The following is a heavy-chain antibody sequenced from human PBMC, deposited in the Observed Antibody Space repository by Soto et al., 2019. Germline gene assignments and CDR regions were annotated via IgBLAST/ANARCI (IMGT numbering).Heavy chain of an antibody. J-gene: IGHJ4*02. CDR1: GGSISSYY. V-gene: IGHV4-59*08. D-gene: IGHD3-10*01. CDR3: ARHNYGSGRTYFDY. CDR2: IYYSGST. Sequence: QVQLQESGPGLVKPSETLSLTCTVSGGSISSYYWSWIRQPPGKGLEWIGYIYYSGSTNYNPSLKSPVTISVDTTKNPFSLKLNSMTAADTAVYYCARHNYGSGRTYFDYWGQGTLVTVSS.